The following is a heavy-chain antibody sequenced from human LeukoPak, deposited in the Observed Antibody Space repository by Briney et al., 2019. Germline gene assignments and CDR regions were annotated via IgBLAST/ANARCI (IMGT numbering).Heavy chain of an antibody. CDR1: GYTFTSYY. CDR2: INPSGGST. D-gene: IGHD4-23*01. Sequence: ASVKVSCKASGYTFTSYYMHWVRQAPGQGLEWVGIINPSGGSTSYAQKSQGRVTMTRDMSTSTDYMELSSLRSEDTAMYYCARDNSVEDTAWWFDPWGQGTLVTVSS. CDR3: ARDNSVEDTAWWFDP. V-gene: IGHV1-46*01. J-gene: IGHJ5*02.